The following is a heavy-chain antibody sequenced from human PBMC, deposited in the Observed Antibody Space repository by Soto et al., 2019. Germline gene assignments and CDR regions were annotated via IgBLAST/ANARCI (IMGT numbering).Heavy chain of an antibody. V-gene: IGHV3-21*01. CDR1: GFTFSSYS. Sequence: EVQLVESGGGLVKPGGSLRLSCAASGFTFSSYSMNWVRQAPGKGLEWVSSISSSSSYIYYADSVKGRFTISRDNAKNSLDLQMKSRRAGDTAVYYCARDGIVGATTNQDYYYYGMDVWGQGTTVTVSS. CDR3: ARDGIVGATTNQDYYYYGMDV. J-gene: IGHJ6*02. CDR2: ISSSSSYI. D-gene: IGHD1-26*01.